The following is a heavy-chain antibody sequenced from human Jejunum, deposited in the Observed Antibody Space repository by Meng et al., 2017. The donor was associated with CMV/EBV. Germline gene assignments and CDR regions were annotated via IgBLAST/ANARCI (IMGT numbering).Heavy chain of an antibody. CDR3: ARDCSTNCPFQPRGDY. D-gene: IGHD2-2*01. CDR1: SFSSYW. Sequence: SFSSYWMSWVRLAPGKGLEWVATIKSDGSEKHYVDSVKGRFTISRDNAKNSLHLQIDSLRAEDTAVYHCARDCSTNCPFQPRGDYWGQGTLVTVSS. J-gene: IGHJ4*02. V-gene: IGHV3-7*01. CDR2: IKSDGSEK.